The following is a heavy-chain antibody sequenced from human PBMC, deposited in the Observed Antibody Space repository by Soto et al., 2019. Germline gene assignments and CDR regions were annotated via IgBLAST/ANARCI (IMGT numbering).Heavy chain of an antibody. CDR2: VIPLFDTA. CDR3: ATGGHNDGYNFYHGMDV. Sequence: QVQLVQSGAEVKKPGASVTVSCKTSGYTFTGHYIHWVRQAPGQGLEWLGGVIPLFDTAYYAQIFRGRLRISADGATTTAYMELSGLTSADTAVYFCATGGHNDGYNFYHGMDVWGQGTTVTVS. CDR1: GYTFTGHY. J-gene: IGHJ6*02. D-gene: IGHD3-16*01. V-gene: IGHV1-69*01.